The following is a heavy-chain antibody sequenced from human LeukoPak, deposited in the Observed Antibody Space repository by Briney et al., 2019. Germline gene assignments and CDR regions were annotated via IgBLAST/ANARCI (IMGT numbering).Heavy chain of an antibody. D-gene: IGHD4-17*01. CDR3: ARDFPSTVTRWFDP. Sequence: PSETLSLTCTVSGYSISSGYYWGWIRQPPGKGLEWIGSIYHSGSTYYNPSLKSRVTISVDTSKNQFSLKLSSVTAADTAVYYCARDFPSTVTRWFDPWGQGTLVTVSS. J-gene: IGHJ5*02. CDR1: GYSISSGYY. V-gene: IGHV4-38-2*02. CDR2: IYHSGST.